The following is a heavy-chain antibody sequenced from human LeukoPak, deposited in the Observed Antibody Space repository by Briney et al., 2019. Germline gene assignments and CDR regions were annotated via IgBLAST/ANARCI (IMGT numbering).Heavy chain of an antibody. V-gene: IGHV3-11*01. J-gene: IGHJ6*03. Sequence: PGGSLRLSCAASGFTFSDYYMSWIRQAPGKGLTWASYISSSGSTIYYADSVKGRFTISRDNAKNSLYLQMNSLRAEDTAVYYCARGIIYYYYMDVWGKGTTVTVSS. CDR3: ARGIIYYYYMDV. CDR1: GFTFSDYY. D-gene: IGHD1-14*01. CDR2: ISSSGSTI.